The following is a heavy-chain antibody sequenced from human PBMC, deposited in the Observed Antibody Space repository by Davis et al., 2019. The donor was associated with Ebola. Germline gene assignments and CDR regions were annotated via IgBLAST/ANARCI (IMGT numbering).Heavy chain of an antibody. D-gene: IGHD6-19*01. J-gene: IGHJ4*02. CDR1: GFTVSSNY. V-gene: IGHV3-53*01. Sequence: GESLKISCAASGFTVSSNYMSWVRQAPGKGLEWVSVIYSGGSTYYADSVKGRFTISRDNAKNSLYLQMNSLRDEDTAVYYCARDGRYLYSSGLEFDYWGQGTLVTVSS. CDR2: IYSGGST. CDR3: ARDGRYLYSSGLEFDY.